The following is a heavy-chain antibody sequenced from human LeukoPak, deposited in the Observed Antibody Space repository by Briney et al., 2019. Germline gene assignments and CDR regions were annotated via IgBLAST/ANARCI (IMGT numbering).Heavy chain of an antibody. V-gene: IGHV3-21*01. CDR1: GFTFSSYS. CDR3: ASRYSGYSVDY. Sequence: GGSLRLSCAASGFTFSSYSMNWVRRAPGKGLEWISSISSSSSYIYYADSVKGRFTISRDNAKNSLYLQMNSLRAEDTAVYYCASRYSGYSVDYWGQGTLVTVYS. D-gene: IGHD5-12*01. J-gene: IGHJ4*02. CDR2: ISSSSSYI.